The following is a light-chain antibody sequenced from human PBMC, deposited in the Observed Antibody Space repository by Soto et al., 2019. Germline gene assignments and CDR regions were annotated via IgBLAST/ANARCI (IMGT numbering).Light chain of an antibody. CDR1: SGHSTYA. CDR3: QTWAAGIVL. V-gene: IGLV4-69*01. J-gene: IGLJ2*01. Sequence: QSVLTQSPSASASLGASVKLTCTLTSGHSTYAIAWHHLQPEKGPRYLMKLNSDGSHDRGDGIPDRFSGSSSGAERYLTISSLQSEDEADYYCQTWAAGIVLFGGGTKLTVL. CDR2: LNSDGSH.